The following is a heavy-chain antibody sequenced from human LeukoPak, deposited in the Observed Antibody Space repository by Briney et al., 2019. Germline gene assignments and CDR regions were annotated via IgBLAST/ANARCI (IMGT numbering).Heavy chain of an antibody. D-gene: IGHD6-13*01. CDR2: IIPIFGTA. V-gene: IGHV1-69*13. CDR1: GGTFSSYA. CDR3: ARATYSSSWLYGMDV. Sequence: SVKVSCKASGGTFSSYAISGVRQAPGQGLEWMGGIIPIFGTANYAQKFQGRVTITADESTSTAYMELSSLRSEDTAVYYCARATYSSSWLYGMDVWGQGTTVTVSS. J-gene: IGHJ6*02.